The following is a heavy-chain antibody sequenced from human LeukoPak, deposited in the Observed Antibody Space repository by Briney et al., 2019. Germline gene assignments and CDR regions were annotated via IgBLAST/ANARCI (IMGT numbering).Heavy chain of an antibody. CDR3: ARSVDYGNYLVVGWFDP. Sequence: SETLSLTCTVSGGSISNYYWSWIRQPPGKGLEWIGYIYYSGSTNYNPSLKSRVTISVDTSKNQFSLKLSSVTAAGTAVYYCARSVDYGNYLVVGWFDPWGQGTLVTVSS. J-gene: IGHJ5*02. CDR2: IYYSGST. CDR1: GGSISNYY. D-gene: IGHD4-11*01. V-gene: IGHV4-59*01.